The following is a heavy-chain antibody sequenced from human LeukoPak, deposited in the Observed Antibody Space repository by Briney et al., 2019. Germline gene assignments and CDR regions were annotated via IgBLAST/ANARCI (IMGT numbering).Heavy chain of an antibody. Sequence: SETLSLTCAVYGGSFSGYYWTWIRQPPGKGLEWIGEINHSGSTNYNPSLKGRLTISVDTSKNQFSLKLSSVTAADTAVYYCSLYFQHWGQGTLVTVSS. CDR3: SLYFQH. V-gene: IGHV4-34*01. J-gene: IGHJ1*01. CDR2: INHSGST. CDR1: GGSFSGYY.